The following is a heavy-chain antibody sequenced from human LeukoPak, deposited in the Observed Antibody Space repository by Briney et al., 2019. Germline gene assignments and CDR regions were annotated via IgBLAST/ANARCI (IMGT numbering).Heavy chain of an antibody. CDR2: ISYGGST. J-gene: IGHJ4*02. CDR3: HGYDSSGNWVFDY. D-gene: IGHD3-22*01. CDR1: GDSITSGSYY. Sequence: AETLSLTCTVSGDSITSGSYYWAWARQPPGKRLEWIGSISYGGSTYYNPPLKSRATMSVDTSKNQFSLRLRSVTAADTALYCCHGYDSSGNWVFDYWGQGTLVTVSS. V-gene: IGHV4-39*01.